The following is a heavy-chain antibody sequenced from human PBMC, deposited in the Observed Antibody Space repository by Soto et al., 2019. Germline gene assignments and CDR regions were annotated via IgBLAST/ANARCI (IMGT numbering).Heavy chain of an antibody. CDR2: ISSSSSTI. CDR3: ASDGYYYDSSGYWGTLGYFDY. CDR1: GFTFSSYS. J-gene: IGHJ4*02. V-gene: IGHV3-48*02. Sequence: GGSLRLSCAASGFTFSSYSMNWVRQAPGKELEWVSYISSSSSTIYYADSVKGRFTISRGNAKNSLYLQMNSLRDEDTAVYYCASDGYYYDSSGYWGTLGYFDYWGQGTLVTVSS. D-gene: IGHD3-22*01.